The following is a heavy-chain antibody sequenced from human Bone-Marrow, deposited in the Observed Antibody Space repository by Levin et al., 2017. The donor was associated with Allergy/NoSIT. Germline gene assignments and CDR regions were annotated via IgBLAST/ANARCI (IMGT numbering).Heavy chain of an antibody. D-gene: IGHD3-3*01. CDR3: ARMSTIFGVVIPYYYYYGMDV. Sequence: SETLSLTCTVSGGSISSSSYYWGWIRQPPGKGLEWIGSIYYSGSNYYNPSLKSRVTISVDTSKNQFSLKLSSVTAADTAVYYCARMSTIFGVVIPYYYYYGMDVWGQGTTVTVSS. CDR1: GGSISSSSYY. J-gene: IGHJ6*02. CDR2: IYYSGSN. V-gene: IGHV4-39*01.